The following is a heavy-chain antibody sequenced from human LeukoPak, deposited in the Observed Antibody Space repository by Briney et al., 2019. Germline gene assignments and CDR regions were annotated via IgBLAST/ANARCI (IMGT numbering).Heavy chain of an antibody. V-gene: IGHV1-46*01. J-gene: IGHJ4*02. D-gene: IGHD3-10*01. CDR2: INPNSGGT. CDR1: GYTFTSYY. CDR3: ARVALWFGELLYEHAYDY. Sequence: GASVKVSCTASGYTFTSYYMHWVRQAPGQGLEWMGWINPNSGGTNYAQKFQGRVTMTRDTSTSTVYMELSSLRSEDTAVYYCARVALWFGELLYEHAYDYWGQGTLVTVSS.